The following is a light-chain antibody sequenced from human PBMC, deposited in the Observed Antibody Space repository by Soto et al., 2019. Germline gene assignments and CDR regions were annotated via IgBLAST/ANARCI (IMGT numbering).Light chain of an antibody. J-gene: IGKJ4*01. CDR2: GAS. Sequence: EIVMTQSPSTLSVSAGERVTLSCRASQSIDNDLAWYQQKPGQAPRLLIYGASTMSTGIPVRFSGSGSGTLFTLTINSMQSQDLAAYYCHQHHSWHPLTFGGGTKVEIK. CDR3: HQHHSWHPLT. CDR1: QSIDND. V-gene: IGKV3-15*01.